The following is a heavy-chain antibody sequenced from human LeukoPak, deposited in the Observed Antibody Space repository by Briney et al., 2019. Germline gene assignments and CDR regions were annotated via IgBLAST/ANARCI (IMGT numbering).Heavy chain of an antibody. V-gene: IGHV3-30*18. CDR2: ILYEGSNK. CDR1: AFTFSSYG. D-gene: IGHD3-22*01. Sequence: GRSMRPSCAASAFTFSSYGMHWVRQPPGNWLGWVAVILYEGSNKHYADSVKGRFIISRDNSKNTMYLQMNSLTAEDTAVYYCAKAKDLSYYYDSSGYDYWGQGTLVTVSS. CDR3: AKAKDLSYYYDSSGYDY. J-gene: IGHJ4*02.